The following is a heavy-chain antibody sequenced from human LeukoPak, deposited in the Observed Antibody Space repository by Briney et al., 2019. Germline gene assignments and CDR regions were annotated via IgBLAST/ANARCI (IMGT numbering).Heavy chain of an antibody. Sequence: SETLSLTCTVSGGSISSGDYYWSWIRQPPGKGLEWVGYIYYSGSTYYNPSLKSRVTISVDTSKNQFSLKLSSVTAADTAVYYCARYYYGSGSYFGDSDNWFDPWGQGTLVSVSS. CDR3: ARYYYGSGSYFGDSDNWFDP. V-gene: IGHV4-30-4*01. CDR1: GGSISSGDYY. J-gene: IGHJ5*02. CDR2: IYYSGST. D-gene: IGHD3-10*01.